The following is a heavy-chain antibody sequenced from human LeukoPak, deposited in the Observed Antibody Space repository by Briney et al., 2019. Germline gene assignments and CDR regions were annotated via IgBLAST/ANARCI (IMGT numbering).Heavy chain of an antibody. V-gene: IGHV3-15*01. CDR1: GFTFINSW. CDR3: ATDLHFGYCTATSCANY. CDR2: IRSTPDGGAT. J-gene: IGHJ4*02. D-gene: IGHD2-2*03. Sequence: GGSLRLSCAASGFTFINSWMTWVRQAPGKGLEWVGRIRSTPDGGATDYAAPVKGRFTISRDDSKNTLYLQMSSLRTEDTAVYYCATDLHFGYCTATSCANYWGQGTLVTISS.